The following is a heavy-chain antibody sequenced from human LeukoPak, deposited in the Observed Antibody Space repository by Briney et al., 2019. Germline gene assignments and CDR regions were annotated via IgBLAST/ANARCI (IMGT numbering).Heavy chain of an antibody. D-gene: IGHD2-2*01. J-gene: IGHJ4*02. CDR3: AKLSRDCSSTTCYVDF. CDR2: IRGSGGSA. CDR1: GFIFSNYA. Sequence: PGGSLRLSCAGSGFIFSNYAMSWARQAPGKGLECVSVIRGSGGSAYYADSVKGRFTISRDNSKNTLYLQMNSLRAEDTALYYCAKLSRDCSSTTCYVDFWGQGTLVTVSS. V-gene: IGHV3-23*01.